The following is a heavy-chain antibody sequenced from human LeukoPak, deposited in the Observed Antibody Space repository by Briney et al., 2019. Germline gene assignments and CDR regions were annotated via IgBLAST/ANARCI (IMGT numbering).Heavy chain of an antibody. D-gene: IGHD6-13*01. J-gene: IGHJ4*02. CDR1: GGTFSSYA. CDR2: MNPNSGNT. V-gene: IGHV1-8*02. CDR3: AGGRSSSSGFDY. Sequence: VASVKVSXKASGGTFSSYAISWMRQATGQGLEWMGWMNPNSGNTGYAQKFQGRVTMTRNTSISTAHMGLSSLRSEDTAVYYCAGGRSSSSGFDYWGQGTLVTVSS.